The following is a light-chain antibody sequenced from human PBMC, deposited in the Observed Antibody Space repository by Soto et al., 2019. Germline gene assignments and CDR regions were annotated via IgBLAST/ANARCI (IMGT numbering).Light chain of an antibody. J-gene: IGLJ3*02. Sequence: QSALTQPASVSGSPGQSITISCTGTSSDVVSYNLVSWYQQHPGKVPKLMIYEATKRPSGVSDRFSGSKSGNTASLTISGLQAEDEADYYCCSHAGDTMWVLGGGTKLT. V-gene: IGLV2-23*01. CDR3: CSHAGDTMWV. CDR2: EAT. CDR1: SSDVVSYNL.